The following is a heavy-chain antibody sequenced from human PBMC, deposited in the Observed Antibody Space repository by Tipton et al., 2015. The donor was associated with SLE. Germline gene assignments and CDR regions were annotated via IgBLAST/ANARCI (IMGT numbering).Heavy chain of an antibody. D-gene: IGHD6-13*01. Sequence: TLSLTCTVSGGSISSYYWSWIRQPPGKGLEWIGYIYYSGSTNYNPSLKSRVTISVDTSKNQFSLKLSSVTAADTAVYYCARHSSSWYKDWFDPWGQGTLVTVSS. CDR1: GGSISSYY. CDR2: IYYSGST. CDR3: ARHSSSWYKDWFDP. V-gene: IGHV4-59*08. J-gene: IGHJ5*02.